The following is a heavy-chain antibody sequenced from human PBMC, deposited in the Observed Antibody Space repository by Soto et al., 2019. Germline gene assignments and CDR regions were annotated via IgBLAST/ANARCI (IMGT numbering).Heavy chain of an antibody. J-gene: IGHJ4*02. V-gene: IGHV4-31*03. CDR3: ARDNVGIAAAGTGFDY. Sequence: SETLSLTCTVSGGSLSSGGYYWSWVRQPPGKGLEWIGYIYYSGSTYYSLSIKGGVTMSVDTSQNQVSLKLSCVTAADTAVYYCARDNVGIAAAGTGFDYWGQGTLVTVSS. D-gene: IGHD6-13*01. CDR1: GGSLSSGGYY. CDR2: IYYSGST.